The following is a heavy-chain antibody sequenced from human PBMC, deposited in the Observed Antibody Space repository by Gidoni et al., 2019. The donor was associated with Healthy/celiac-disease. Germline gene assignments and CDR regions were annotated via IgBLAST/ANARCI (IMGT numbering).Heavy chain of an antibody. CDR1: GFTFSSYG. D-gene: IGHD3-10*02. V-gene: IGHV3-33*01. J-gene: IGHJ6*02. Sequence: QVQLVESGGGVVQPGRSLRLSCAASGFTFSSYGMHWVRQAPGKGLEWVAVIWYDGSNKYYADSVKGRFTISRDNSKNTLYLQMNSLRAEDTAVYYCARDLGWLVQGENGMDVWGQGTTVTVSS. CDR2: IWYDGSNK. CDR3: ARDLGWLVQGENGMDV.